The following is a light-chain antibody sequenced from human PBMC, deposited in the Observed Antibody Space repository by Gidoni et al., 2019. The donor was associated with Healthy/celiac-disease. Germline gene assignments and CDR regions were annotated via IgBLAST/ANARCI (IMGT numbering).Light chain of an antibody. CDR1: QGIRSY. J-gene: IGKJ4*01. CDR3: QQLNSYPLT. CDR2: AAS. V-gene: IGKV1-9*01. Sequence: DIQLTQSPSFLSASVADRVTLTCRASQGIRSYLAWYQQKPGKAPKLLVYAASTLQSGVPTRFSVSGSWTEFTLPSSSLQPEDFATYDCQQLNSYPLTFGGGTKVEIK.